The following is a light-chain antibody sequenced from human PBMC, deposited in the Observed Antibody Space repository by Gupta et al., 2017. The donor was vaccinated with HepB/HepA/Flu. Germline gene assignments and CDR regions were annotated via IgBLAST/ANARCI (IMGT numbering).Light chain of an antibody. V-gene: IGKV3-15*01. Sequence: EMVLTQPPATLSVSPGGSATLSCRAGQSISGNLAWYQQKPGQAPRILIYGASTRNIGIPARFSGSGSGTAFTLTISSLQSEDFAVYYCQQYNNKPRYTFGRGTKLEIK. CDR1: QSISGN. J-gene: IGKJ2*01. CDR2: GAS. CDR3: QQYNNKPRYT.